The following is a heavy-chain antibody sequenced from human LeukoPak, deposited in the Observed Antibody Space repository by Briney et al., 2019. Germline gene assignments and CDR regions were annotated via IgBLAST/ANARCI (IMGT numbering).Heavy chain of an antibody. Sequence: GASVKVSCKASGYTFTGYYMHWVRQAPGQGLEWMGWINPNSGGTNYAQKFQGRVTMTRDTSISTAYMELSRLRSDDTAVYYCAREGQNGIVVVINGDTRAFDIWGQGTMVTVSS. J-gene: IGHJ3*02. CDR1: GYTFTGYY. V-gene: IGHV1-2*02. D-gene: IGHD3-22*01. CDR2: INPNSGGT. CDR3: AREGQNGIVVVINGDTRAFDI.